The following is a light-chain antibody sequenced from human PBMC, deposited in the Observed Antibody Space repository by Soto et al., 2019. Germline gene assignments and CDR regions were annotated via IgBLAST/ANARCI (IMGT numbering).Light chain of an antibody. CDR1: QSVSSN. CDR2: GAS. Sequence: EIVMTQSPATLSVSPGERATLSCRASQSVSSNLAWYQQKPGQAPRLLIYGASTRATGIPARFSGSGSGTEFPLTIRSLQSEDFAVYYCQQYNNWPPWTFGQGTKVAIK. J-gene: IGKJ1*01. V-gene: IGKV3-15*01. CDR3: QQYNNWPPWT.